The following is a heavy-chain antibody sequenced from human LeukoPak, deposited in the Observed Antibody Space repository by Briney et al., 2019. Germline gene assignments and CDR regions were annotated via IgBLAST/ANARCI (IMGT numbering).Heavy chain of an antibody. Sequence: GGSLRLSCAASGFTVSSNYMSWVRQAPGKGLEWVSVIYSGGSTYYADSVKGRFTISRDNSKNTLYLQMNSLGAEDTAVYYCARGGYNWNDGVFDYWGQGTLVTVSS. D-gene: IGHD1-20*01. CDR1: GFTVSSNY. CDR2: IYSGGST. J-gene: IGHJ4*02. CDR3: ARGGYNWNDGVFDY. V-gene: IGHV3-53*01.